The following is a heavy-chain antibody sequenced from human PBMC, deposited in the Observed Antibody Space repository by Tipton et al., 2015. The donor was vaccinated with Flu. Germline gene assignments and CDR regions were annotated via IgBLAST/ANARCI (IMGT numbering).Heavy chain of an antibody. CDR2: IKQDGSEK. D-gene: IGHD4-11*01. V-gene: IGHV3-7*03. J-gene: IGHJ3*02. Sequence: SLRLSCAASGFAFSSYWMHWVRQAPGKGLEWVANIKQDGSEKYYVDSVKGRFTISRDNAKNSLYLQMNSLRDEDTAVYYCTRLPYSVSTSVAFDIWGQGTVVTVSP. CDR3: TRLPYSVSTSVAFDI. CDR1: GFAFSSYW.